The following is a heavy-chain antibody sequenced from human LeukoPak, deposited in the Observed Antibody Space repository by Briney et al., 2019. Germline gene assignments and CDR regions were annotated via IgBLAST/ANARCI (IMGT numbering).Heavy chain of an antibody. D-gene: IGHD5-12*01. J-gene: IGHJ4*02. V-gene: IGHV3-23*01. CDR2: ITGSGGNT. Sequence: GGSLRLSCAASGFSFSSYAMSWVRQAPGKGLEWVSGITGSGGNTYYADSVKGRFTISRDNSKNTLYLQMNSLRAEDTAVFYCAKASGFSGYEASDYWGQGTLVTVSS. CDR3: AKASGFSGYEASDY. CDR1: GFSFSSYA.